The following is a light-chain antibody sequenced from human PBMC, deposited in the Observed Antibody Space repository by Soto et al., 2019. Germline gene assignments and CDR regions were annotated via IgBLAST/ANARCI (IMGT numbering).Light chain of an antibody. V-gene: IGLV1-40*01. CDR2: GNS. CDR3: QSYDSSLSGVV. Sequence: QSVLTQPPSVSGAPGQRVTISCTGRSSKFGAGYDVHWYQQLPGTAPKLPIYGNSNRPSGVPDRFSGSKSGTSASLAITGLQAEDEADYYCQSYDSSLSGVVFGGGTKLTVL. CDR1: SSKFGAGYD. J-gene: IGLJ2*01.